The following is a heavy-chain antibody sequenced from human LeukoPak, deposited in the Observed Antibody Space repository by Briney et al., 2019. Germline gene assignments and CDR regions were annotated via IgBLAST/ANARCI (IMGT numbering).Heavy chain of an antibody. J-gene: IGHJ4*02. Sequence: ASVKVSCKASGYTFTSFGISWVRRAPGQGLEWMGWISPYNGNTNYPQKVQGRITVTTDTSTSTAYMKLRSLRSDDTAVYYCARDKNHYDTRGDFWGQGTLVTVSS. CDR1: GYTFTSFG. CDR2: ISPYNGNT. V-gene: IGHV1-18*01. CDR3: ARDKNHYDTRGDF. D-gene: IGHD3-22*01.